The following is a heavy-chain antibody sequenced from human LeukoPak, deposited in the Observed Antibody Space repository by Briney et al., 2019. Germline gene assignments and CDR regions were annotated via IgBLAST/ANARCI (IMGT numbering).Heavy chain of an antibody. CDR3: ASISGDYGLSRPFDC. D-gene: IGHD4-17*01. J-gene: IGHJ4*02. CDR2: IYYSGST. CDR1: GDSISSYY. Sequence: SETLSLTCTVSGDSISSYYWSWIRQPPGKGLEWIGYIYYSGSTNYNPSLKSRVTISVDASKNQFSLKLSSVTAADTAVYYCASISGDYGLSRPFDCWGQGTLVTVSS. V-gene: IGHV4-59*01.